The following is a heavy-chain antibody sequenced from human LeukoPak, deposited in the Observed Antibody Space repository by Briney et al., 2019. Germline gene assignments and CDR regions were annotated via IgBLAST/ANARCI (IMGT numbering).Heavy chain of an antibody. CDR1: GFTFSSYS. J-gene: IGHJ4*02. CDR3: AKNNYHYDILTGLDY. CDR2: ISSSSSTI. Sequence: GGSLRLSCAASGFTFSSYSMNWVRQAPGKGLEWVSFISSSSSTIYYADSVKGRFTISRDNAKNSLYLQMNSLRAEDTAVYYCAKNNYHYDILTGLDYWGQGTLVTVSS. D-gene: IGHD3-9*01. V-gene: IGHV3-48*01.